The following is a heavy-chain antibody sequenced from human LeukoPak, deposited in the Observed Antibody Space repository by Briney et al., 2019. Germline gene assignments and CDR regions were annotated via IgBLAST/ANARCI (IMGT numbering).Heavy chain of an antibody. CDR2: ISGSGGST. Sequence: GGSLRLSCAASGFTFSSYAMSWVRQAPGKRLEWVSAISGSGGSTYYADSVKGRFTISRDNSKNTLYLQMNSLRAEDTAVYYCASGRVVWSGYYFDYWGQGTLVTVSS. D-gene: IGHD3-3*01. V-gene: IGHV3-23*01. CDR3: ASGRVVWSGYYFDY. CDR1: GFTFSSYA. J-gene: IGHJ4*02.